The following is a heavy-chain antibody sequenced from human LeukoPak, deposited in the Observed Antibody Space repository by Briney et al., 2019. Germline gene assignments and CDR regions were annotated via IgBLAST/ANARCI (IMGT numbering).Heavy chain of an antibody. V-gene: IGHV3-53*01. J-gene: IGHJ3*02. D-gene: IGHD7-27*01. CDR1: GFTVSSNY. CDR2: IYSGGST. CDR3: ARTRLNWGHAFDI. Sequence: GGSLRLSCAASGFTVSSNYMSWVRQAPGKGLEWVSVIYSGGSTYYADSVKGRFTISRDNAKNSLYLQMNSLRAEDTAVYYCARTRLNWGHAFDIWGQGTMVTVSS.